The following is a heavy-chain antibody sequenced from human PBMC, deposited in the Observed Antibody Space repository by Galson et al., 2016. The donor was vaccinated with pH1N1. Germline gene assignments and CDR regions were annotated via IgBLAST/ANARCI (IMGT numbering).Heavy chain of an antibody. CDR3: ARRAGVAAAGAFDL. CDR1: GYTFVEVS. CDR2: IYPGDSDT. D-gene: IGHD6-13*01. J-gene: IGHJ5*02. Sequence: KVSCKVSGYTFVEVSMHWVRQMPGKGLEWMGTIYPGDSDTRYSPSFEGQVTMSADKSISTAYLHWSSLKASDTAMYYCARRAGVAAAGAFDLWGQGTLLIVSS. V-gene: IGHV5-51*01.